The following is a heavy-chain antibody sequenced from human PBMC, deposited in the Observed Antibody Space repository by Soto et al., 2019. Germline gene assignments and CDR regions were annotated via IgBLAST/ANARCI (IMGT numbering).Heavy chain of an antibody. Sequence: ASVKVSCKASGGTFSSYAISWVRQAPGQGLEWLGGIIPVFGTTNYAQKFQGRVTITADESTSTSYMELSSLRSDDTAVFYCAGDYYDTSGYYYCYWGQGTLVTAPQ. D-gene: IGHD3-22*01. CDR2: IIPVFGTT. J-gene: IGHJ4*02. V-gene: IGHV1-69*13. CDR1: GGTFSSYA. CDR3: AGDYYDTSGYYYCY.